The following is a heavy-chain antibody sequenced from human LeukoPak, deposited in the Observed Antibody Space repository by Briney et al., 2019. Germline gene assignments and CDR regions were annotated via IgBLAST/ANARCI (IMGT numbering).Heavy chain of an antibody. J-gene: IGHJ3*02. CDR1: GFTVSSNY. D-gene: IGHD3-10*01. V-gene: IGHV3-53*05. CDR2: IYSGGST. Sequence: GGSLRLSCAASGFTVSSNYMSWVRQAPGKGLEWVSVIYSGGSTYYADSVKGRFTISRDNSKNTLYLQMNSLRAEDTAVYYCAKELWFGELPNAFDIWGQGTMVTVSS. CDR3: AKELWFGELPNAFDI.